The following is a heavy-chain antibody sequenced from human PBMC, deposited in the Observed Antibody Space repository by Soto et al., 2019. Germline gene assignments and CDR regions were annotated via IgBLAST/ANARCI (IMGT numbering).Heavy chain of an antibody. CDR1: GYTFTSYD. CDR2: MNPNSGNT. V-gene: IGHV1-8*01. D-gene: IGHD3-10*01. CDR3: ARGNGPPTYYYGSGSYYN. Sequence: ASVKVSCKASGYTFTSYDINWVRQATGQGLEWMGWMNPNSGNTGYAQKFQGRVTMTRNTSISTAYMELSSLRSEDTAVYYCARGNGPPTYYYGSGSYYNWGQGTLVTVSS. J-gene: IGHJ4*02.